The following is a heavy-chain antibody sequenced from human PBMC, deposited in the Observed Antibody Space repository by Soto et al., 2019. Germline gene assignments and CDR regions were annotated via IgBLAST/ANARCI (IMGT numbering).Heavy chain of an antibody. V-gene: IGHV1-8*01. Sequence: GASVNVSCKASGYTITSYDINWVRQATGQGLEWRGWMNPNSGNTGYAQKFQGRVTMTRNTSISTAYMELSSLRSEDTAVYYCAREGVRGMEVWGQGTTVTVSS. D-gene: IGHD3-16*01. CDR1: GYTITSYD. CDR3: AREGVRGMEV. CDR2: MNPNSGNT. J-gene: IGHJ6*02.